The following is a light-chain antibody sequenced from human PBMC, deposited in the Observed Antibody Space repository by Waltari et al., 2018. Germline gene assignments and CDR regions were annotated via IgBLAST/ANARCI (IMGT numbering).Light chain of an antibody. CDR2: GAS. V-gene: IGKV3-15*01. Sequence: TQSPATLFVSPGERATLSCRASQSISSNLAWYQQKPGQAPRLLMYGASTRATAIPARFSGSGSGTEFALTISSLQSEDSAVYYCQQYQNWPQTFGQGTKLQIK. J-gene: IGKJ2*01. CDR3: QQYQNWPQT. CDR1: QSISSN.